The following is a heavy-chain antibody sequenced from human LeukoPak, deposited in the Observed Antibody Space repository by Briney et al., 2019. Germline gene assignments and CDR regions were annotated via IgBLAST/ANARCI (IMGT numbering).Heavy chain of an antibody. CDR2: ISGSGGST. CDR3: AKDLEYSYGFSWFDP. Sequence: GGSLRLSCAASGFTFSSYAMSWVRQAPGKGQEWVSAISGSGGSTYYADSVKGRFTISRDNSKNTLYLQMNSLRAEDTAVYYCAKDLEYSYGFSWFDPWGQGTLVTVSS. CDR1: GFTFSSYA. D-gene: IGHD5-18*01. V-gene: IGHV3-23*01. J-gene: IGHJ5*02.